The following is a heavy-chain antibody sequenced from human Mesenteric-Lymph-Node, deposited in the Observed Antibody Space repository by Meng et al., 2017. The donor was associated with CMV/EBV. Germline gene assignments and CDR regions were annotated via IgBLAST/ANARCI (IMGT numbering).Heavy chain of an antibody. D-gene: IGHD3-10*01. V-gene: IGHV4-39*01. Sequence: QLQLQESGPGLAKPSETLSLTCTVSGGSISSSSYYWGWIRQPPGKGLEWIGSIYYSGSTYYNPSLKSRVTISVDTSKNQFSLKLSSVTAADTAVYYCARPHYYGSGSSPWFDPWGQGTLVTVSS. CDR3: ARPHYYGSGSSPWFDP. CDR2: IYYSGST. J-gene: IGHJ5*02. CDR1: GGSISSSSYY.